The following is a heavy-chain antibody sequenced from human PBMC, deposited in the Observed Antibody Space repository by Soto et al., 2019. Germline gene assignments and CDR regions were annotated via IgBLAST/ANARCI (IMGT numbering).Heavy chain of an antibody. V-gene: IGHV4-34*01. D-gene: IGHD2-15*01. CDR3: ARGPPPIYCSGGSCYFRYYYGMDV. CDR2: INHSGST. Sequence: SETLSLTCAVYGGCARGYYWSWIRQPPGKGLEWIGEINHSGSTNYNPSLKSRVTISVDTSKNQFSLKLSSVTAADTAVYYCARGPPPIYCSGGSCYFRYYYGMDVWSQGTTVTVSS. J-gene: IGHJ6*02. CDR1: GGCARGYY.